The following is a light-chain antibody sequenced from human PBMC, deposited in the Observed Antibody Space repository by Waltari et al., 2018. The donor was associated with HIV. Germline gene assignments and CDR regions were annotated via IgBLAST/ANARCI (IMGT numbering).Light chain of an antibody. CDR1: SSNIGSNS. CDR3: AAWDDSLNGYV. J-gene: IGLJ1*01. Sequence: QSVLTQPPSASGTPGQRVTISCSGSSSNIGSNSVNWYQQLPGTAPRLLIYGDDQRPSVVPDGCAGAKSGTSASLAISGPQSEDEAVYFCAAWDDSLNGYVFGAGTKVTVL. V-gene: IGLV1-44*01. CDR2: GDD.